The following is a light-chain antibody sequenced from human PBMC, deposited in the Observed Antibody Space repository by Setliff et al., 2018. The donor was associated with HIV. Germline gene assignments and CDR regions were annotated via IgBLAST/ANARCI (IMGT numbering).Light chain of an antibody. Sequence: LTQPASVSGSPGQSITISCTGTSSDVGGYNFVSWYQQHPGKAPELIIYEVSNRPSGVSNRFSGSKSGNTASLTISGLQAEDEADYYCISYTSRITWIFGGGTKVTVL. CDR2: EVS. J-gene: IGLJ2*01. CDR1: SSDVGGYNF. CDR3: ISYTSRITWI. V-gene: IGLV2-14*01.